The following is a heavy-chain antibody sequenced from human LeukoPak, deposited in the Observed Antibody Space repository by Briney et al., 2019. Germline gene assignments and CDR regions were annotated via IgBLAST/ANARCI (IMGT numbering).Heavy chain of an antibody. V-gene: IGHV3-21*01. CDR3: ARTFDY. CDR1: GFTFDKYF. Sequence: GGSLRLSCATSGFTFDKYFIHWVRQAPGKGLDWVSSISGTSTYIDYADSVKGRFTISRDYAKNALYLQMNSLRAEDTAVYYCARTFDYWGQGTLVTVSS. J-gene: IGHJ4*02. CDR2: ISGTSTYI.